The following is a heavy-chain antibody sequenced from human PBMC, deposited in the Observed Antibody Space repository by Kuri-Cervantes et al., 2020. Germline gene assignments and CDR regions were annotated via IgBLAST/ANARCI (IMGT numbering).Heavy chain of an antibody. CDR3: ASYSSWYIVHYYGMDV. D-gene: IGHD6-13*01. V-gene: IGHV1-18*01. CDR1: GYTFTSYG. Sequence: ASVKVSCKASGYTFTSYGISWVRQAPGQGLEWMGWISAYNGNTNYAQKLQGRVTMTTDTSTSTAYMELRSLRSEDTAVYYCASYSSWYIVHYYGMDVWGQGTTVTVSS. J-gene: IGHJ6*02. CDR2: ISAYNGNT.